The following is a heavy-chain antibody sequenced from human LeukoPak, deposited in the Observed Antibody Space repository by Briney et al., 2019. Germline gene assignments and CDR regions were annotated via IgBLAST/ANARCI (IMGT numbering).Heavy chain of an antibody. CDR2: ISHDGKHQ. D-gene: IGHD5-12*01. CDR1: GITFNIYG. J-gene: IGHJ4*02. V-gene: IGHV3-30*18. CDR3: AKEHSGWDHFDY. Sequence: GGSLRLSCVASGITFNIYGMHWVRQAPGKGLEWVAAISHDGKHQYFGDSVKGRFTISRDDSTNTVYLQMNNLGPEDTAMYYCAKEHSGWDHFDYWGQGTLVTVSS.